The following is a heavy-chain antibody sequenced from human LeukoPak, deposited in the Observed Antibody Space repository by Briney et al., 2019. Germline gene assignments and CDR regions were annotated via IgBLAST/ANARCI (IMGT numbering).Heavy chain of an antibody. CDR2: ISYDGSKK. V-gene: IGHV3-30*18. CDR1: GFTFSSYG. CDR3: AKGEVDTAMVDY. D-gene: IGHD5-18*01. J-gene: IGHJ4*02. Sequence: GRSLRLSCAASGFTFSSYGMHWVRQAPGKGPEWVVVISYDGSKKYYAESVKGRFTISRDNSKNTLYLQMNSLRAEDTAIYYCAKGEVDTAMVDYWGQGTLVTVSS.